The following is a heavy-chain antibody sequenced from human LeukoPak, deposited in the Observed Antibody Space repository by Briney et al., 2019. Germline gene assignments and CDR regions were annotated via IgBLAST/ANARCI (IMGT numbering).Heavy chain of an antibody. CDR1: GFTFDDYA. D-gene: IGHD3-22*01. CDR3: AKDPGDRGYYYDSSGFFDY. CDR2: ISWNSGSI. J-gene: IGHJ4*02. Sequence: GGSLRLSCAASGFTFDDYAMHWVRQAPGKGLEWVSGISWNSGSIGYADSVKGRFTISRDNAKNSLYLQMNSLRAEDTALYYCAKDPGDRGYYYDSSGFFDYWGQGTLVTVSP. V-gene: IGHV3-9*01.